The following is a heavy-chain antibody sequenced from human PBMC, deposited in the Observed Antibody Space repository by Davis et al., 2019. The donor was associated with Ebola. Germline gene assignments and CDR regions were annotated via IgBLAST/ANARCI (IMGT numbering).Heavy chain of an antibody. J-gene: IGHJ4*02. V-gene: IGHV3-74*01. D-gene: IGHD4-11*01. CDR2: ISGDGKKT. CDR1: GFTFSSYW. CDR3: ARGERTVTTPLAY. Sequence: PGGSLRLSCAASGFTFSSYWMHWVRQAPGKGLGWVSRISGDGKKTNYADFVKGRVTISRDNTKNTLYLQMYSLRAEDTAVYYCARGERTVTTPLAYWGQGALVTVSS.